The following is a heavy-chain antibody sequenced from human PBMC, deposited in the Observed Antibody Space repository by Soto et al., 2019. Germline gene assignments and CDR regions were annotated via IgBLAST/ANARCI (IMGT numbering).Heavy chain of an antibody. CDR1: GFTFSNYG. CDR3: AGGWRWGDY. Sequence: QVQIVESGGGVVQPGRSLRLSCAATGFTFSNYGMQWVRQAPGKGLERVAVISYDGSNKYYADSVKGRFTISRDNSKNTLYLQMNSLRKEDTAVYYCAGGWRWGDYWGQGTLDTVSS. CDR2: ISYDGSNK. D-gene: IGHD5-12*01. V-gene: IGHV3-30*03. J-gene: IGHJ4*02.